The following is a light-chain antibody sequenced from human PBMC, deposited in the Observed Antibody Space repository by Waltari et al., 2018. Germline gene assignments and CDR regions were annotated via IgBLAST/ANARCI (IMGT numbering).Light chain of an antibody. CDR3: QSYDSSLTGSWV. J-gene: IGLJ3*02. CDR2: GNT. V-gene: IGLV1-40*01. Sequence: QSVLTQPPSVSGAPGQRVTISCTGSGSNIGAGYDVQWYQQLPGTAPKLLIYGNTNRPSGVPDRFSGSKSGTSGSLAITGLQAEDEAYYYCQSYDSSLTGSWVFGGGTKLTVL. CDR1: GSNIGAGYD.